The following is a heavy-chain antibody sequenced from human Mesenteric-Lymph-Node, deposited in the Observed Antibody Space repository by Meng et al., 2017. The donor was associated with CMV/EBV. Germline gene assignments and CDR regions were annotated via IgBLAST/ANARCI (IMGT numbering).Heavy chain of an antibody. J-gene: IGHJ4*02. D-gene: IGHD3-10*01. CDR3: AHRGVTIGELFFFDY. Sequence: SGFSLSTSGVGMGWSRQPRGQALEWLALIYWDDDKRYSPSLKSRLTITKDTSKNQVVLTMTNMDPVDTATYYCAHRGVTIGELFFFDYWGQGTLVTVSS. V-gene: IGHV2-5*02. CDR1: GFSLSTSGVG. CDR2: IYWDDDK.